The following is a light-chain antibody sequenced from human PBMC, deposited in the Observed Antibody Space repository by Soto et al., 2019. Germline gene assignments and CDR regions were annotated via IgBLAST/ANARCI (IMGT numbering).Light chain of an antibody. CDR3: QQYSTYPIT. V-gene: IGKV1-5*03. Sequence: DIQMTQSPSSLSASVGDRVSITCRASQSISNYLNWYQQKPGKAPKVLIYKASNLESGLPSRFTGSGSGTEFTLTISSLQSDDFATYYCQQYSTYPITFGQGTRLRL. CDR1: QSISNY. CDR2: KAS. J-gene: IGKJ5*01.